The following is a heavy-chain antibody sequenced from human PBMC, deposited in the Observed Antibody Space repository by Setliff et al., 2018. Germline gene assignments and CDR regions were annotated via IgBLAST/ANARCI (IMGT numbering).Heavy chain of an antibody. Sequence: ASVKVSCTASGYTFTSYDSNWVRQANGQGLEWMGWMNPTSGNTGYAQKFQGRVTMTRNTSISTAYMELSSLRSEDTAVYYCARGAPGRNCSGGSCSYFDYWGQGILVTVSS. V-gene: IGHV1-8*01. CDR3: ARGAPGRNCSGGSCSYFDY. J-gene: IGHJ4*02. CDR2: MNPTSGNT. D-gene: IGHD2-15*01. CDR1: GYTFTSYD.